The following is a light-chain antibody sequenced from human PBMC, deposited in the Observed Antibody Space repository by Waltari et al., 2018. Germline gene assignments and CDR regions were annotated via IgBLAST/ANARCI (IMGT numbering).Light chain of an antibody. V-gene: IGLV5-45*01. CDR2: YKSDSDK. CDR3: MIWHGSAAV. J-gene: IGLJ7*01. Sequence: QAVLTQPPSLSATPGASAGLTCTLRIGTNLGTYRIYWYQQKPGSPPQYLLRYKSDSDKQQGSGVPSRFSGSKDVSANAGILLISGLQSEDEADYYCMIWHGSAAVFGGGTQLTVL. CDR1: IGTNLGTYR.